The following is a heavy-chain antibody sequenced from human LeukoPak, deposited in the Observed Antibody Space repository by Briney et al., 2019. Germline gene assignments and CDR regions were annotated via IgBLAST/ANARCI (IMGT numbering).Heavy chain of an antibody. D-gene: IGHD1-26*01. CDR1: GFTFSSYE. J-gene: IGHJ3*02. CDR3: ARVGAATYAFDI. Sequence: PGGSLRLSCAASGFTFSSYEMNWVRQAPGKGLEWVSYISSSSSYIYYADSVKGRFTVSRDNAKNTLYLQMNSLRAEDTAVYYCARVGAATYAFDIWGQGTMVIVSS. V-gene: IGHV3-21*05. CDR2: ISSSSSYI.